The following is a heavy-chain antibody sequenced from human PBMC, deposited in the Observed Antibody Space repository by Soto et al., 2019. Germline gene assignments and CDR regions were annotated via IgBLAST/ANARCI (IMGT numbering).Heavy chain of an antibody. V-gene: IGHV3-53*01. Sequence: GGSLRLSCAASGFTVSSNYMNWVRQAPGKGLEWVSIIYSDGTTFYADSVKGRFTISRDNFKNTLYLQMNSLRAEDTAVYYCAILSNWGQGTLVTVSS. CDR2: IYSDGTT. D-gene: IGHD6-6*01. CDR1: GFTVSSNY. CDR3: AILSN. J-gene: IGHJ4*02.